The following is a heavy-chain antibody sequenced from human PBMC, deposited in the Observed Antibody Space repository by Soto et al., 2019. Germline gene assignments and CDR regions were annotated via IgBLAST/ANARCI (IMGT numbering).Heavy chain of an antibody. Sequence: QVQLVQSGAEVKKPGASVKVSCKPSGYTLNTYYLHWVRQAPGQGLEWMGIIHPSGGGSTYAQKFLGRVRMTSDTSKSTVCMELSSLRSAATAVYYCASVGHIAVVTASFDYWGQGTLGTVSS. J-gene: IGHJ4*02. V-gene: IGHV1-46*02. D-gene: IGHD2-21*02. CDR1: GYTLNTYY. CDR2: IHPSGGGS. CDR3: ASVGHIAVVTASFDY.